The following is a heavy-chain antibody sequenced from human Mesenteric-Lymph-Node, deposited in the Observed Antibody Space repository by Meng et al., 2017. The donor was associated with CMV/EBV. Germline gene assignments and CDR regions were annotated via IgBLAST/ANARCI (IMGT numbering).Heavy chain of an antibody. J-gene: IGHJ4*02. V-gene: IGHV3-30*02. CDR2: IRYDGSDK. CDR1: GFTFSNAW. D-gene: IGHD3-3*01. Sequence: GESLKISCAASGFTFSNAWMSWVRQAPGKGLEWVAFIRYDGSDKYYADSVKGRFTISRDNSQNTLYLQMNSLRAEDTAVYFCAKARMSARDFWGGHYIDYWGQGTLVTVSS. CDR3: AKARMSARDFWGGHYIDY.